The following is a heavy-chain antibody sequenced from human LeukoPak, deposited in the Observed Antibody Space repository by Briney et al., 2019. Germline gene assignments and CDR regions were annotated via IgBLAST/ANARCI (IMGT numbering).Heavy chain of an antibody. D-gene: IGHD2-15*01. CDR1: GFTFSSYG. CDR3: AKSLDKYCSGGSCSPQDY. CDR2: ISYDGSNK. J-gene: IGHJ4*02. V-gene: IGHV3-30*18. Sequence: GRSLRLSCAASGFTFSSYGMHWVRQAPGKGLEWVAVISYDGSNKYYADSVKGRFTISRDNSKNTLYLQMNSLRAEDTAVYYCAKSLDKYCSGGSCSPQDYWGQGTLVTVSS.